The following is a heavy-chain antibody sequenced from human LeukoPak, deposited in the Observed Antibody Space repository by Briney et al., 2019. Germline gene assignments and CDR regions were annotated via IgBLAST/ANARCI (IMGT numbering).Heavy chain of an antibody. D-gene: IGHD6-19*01. CDR1: GFTFSSYG. CDR2: ISGSGGST. Sequence: GGSLRLSCAASGFTFSSYGMSWVRQAPGKGLEWVSGISGSGGSTYYADSVKGRFTIPRDNSKSTLYLQMNSLRAEYTAVYYCAKYYNSGWGNAFDIWGQGTMVTVSS. CDR3: AKYYNSGWGNAFDI. J-gene: IGHJ3*02. V-gene: IGHV3-23*01.